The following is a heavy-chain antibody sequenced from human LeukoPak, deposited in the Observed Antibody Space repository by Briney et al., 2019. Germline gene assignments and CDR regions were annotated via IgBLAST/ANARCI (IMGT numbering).Heavy chain of an antibody. Sequence: GGTLRLSCAASGFTFSSYAMNWVRQAPGKGLEWVSGISAGGGSTYYADSVKGRFTLSRDNSQNALYLQMNSLRAEDTAIYYCAKDATTVVTFFDYWGQGTLVTVSS. CDR2: ISAGGGST. D-gene: IGHD4-23*01. V-gene: IGHV3-23*01. CDR3: AKDATTVVTFFDY. J-gene: IGHJ4*02. CDR1: GFTFSSYA.